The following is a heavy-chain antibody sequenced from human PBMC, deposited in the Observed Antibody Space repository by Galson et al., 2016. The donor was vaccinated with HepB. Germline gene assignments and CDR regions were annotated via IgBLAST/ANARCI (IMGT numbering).Heavy chain of an antibody. D-gene: IGHD3-3*01. CDR3: VRDLRFPLYMDV. J-gene: IGHJ6*03. CDR2: IYVDGST. V-gene: IGHV3-53*01. Sequence: SLRLSCAVSGSTVGTNYMIWVRQAPGKGLEWVSVIYVDGSTYYADPVRGRFTISRDNSKNTLYLQMNSLRAEDTAVYYCVRDLRFPLYMDVWGKGTTVIVSS. CDR1: GSTVGTNY.